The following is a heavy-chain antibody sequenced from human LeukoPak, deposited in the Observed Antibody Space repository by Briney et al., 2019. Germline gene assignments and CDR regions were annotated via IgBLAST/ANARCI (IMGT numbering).Heavy chain of an antibody. CDR3: ARTFGGIIVLPYI. V-gene: IGHV1-2*02. Sequence: ASVKVSCKASGYTLIGYYMHWVRQAPGQGLEWMGWINPISDSTNYAQKFQGRVTMTRDTSINTAYMELSRLRSDDTAIYCCARTFGGIIVLPYIWGQGTLVTVSS. CDR1: GYTLIGYY. J-gene: IGHJ4*02. CDR2: INPISDST. D-gene: IGHD3-16*02.